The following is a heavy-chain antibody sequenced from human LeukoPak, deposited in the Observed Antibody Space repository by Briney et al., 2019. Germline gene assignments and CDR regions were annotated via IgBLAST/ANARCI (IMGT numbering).Heavy chain of an antibody. J-gene: IGHJ5*02. Sequence: ASVKDSCKASGYTFTSYGISWVRQAPGQGLEWMGWISAYNGNTNYAQKLQGRVTMTTDTSTSTAYMELRSLRSDDTAVHYCARDRSRDSSGYYFDWFDPWGQGTLVTVSS. CDR3: ARDRSRDSSGYYFDWFDP. CDR2: ISAYNGNT. CDR1: GYTFTSYG. V-gene: IGHV1-18*01. D-gene: IGHD3-22*01.